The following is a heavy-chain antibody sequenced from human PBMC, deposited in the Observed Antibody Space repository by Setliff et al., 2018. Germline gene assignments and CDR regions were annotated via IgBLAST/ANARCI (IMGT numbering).Heavy chain of an antibody. J-gene: IGHJ4*02. CDR1: GGTFSTYA. Sequence: SVKVSCKASGGTFSTYAISWVRQAPGQGLEWMGGIIPMVGIANYAQKFQGGITITADKSTNTAYMELNSLRPEDTAVYFCAKARLPGTFYFDLWGQGTQVTVSS. D-gene: IGHD6-13*01. V-gene: IGHV1-69*10. CDR2: IIPMVGIA. CDR3: AKARLPGTFYFDL.